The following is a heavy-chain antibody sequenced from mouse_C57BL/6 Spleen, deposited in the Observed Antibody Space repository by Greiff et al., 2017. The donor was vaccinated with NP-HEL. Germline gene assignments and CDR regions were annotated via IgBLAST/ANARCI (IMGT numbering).Heavy chain of an antibody. J-gene: IGHJ1*03. D-gene: IGHD1-1*01. Sequence: QVQLQQPGAELVMPGASVKLSCKASGYTFTSYWMHWVKQRPGQGLEWIGEIDPSDSYTNYNQKFKGKSTLTVDKSSSTAYMQLSSLTSEDSAVYYCARVKPGSSWYFDVWGTGTTVTVSS. CDR1: GYTFTSYW. CDR2: IDPSDSYT. V-gene: IGHV1-69*01. CDR3: ARVKPGSSWYFDV.